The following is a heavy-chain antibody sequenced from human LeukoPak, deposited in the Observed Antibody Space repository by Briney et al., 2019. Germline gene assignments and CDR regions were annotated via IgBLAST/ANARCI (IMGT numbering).Heavy chain of an antibody. D-gene: IGHD2-15*01. CDR1: GYTFTGYY. J-gene: IGHJ5*02. V-gene: IGHV1-2*02. CDR2: INPNSGDT. Sequence: ASVKVSCKASGYTFTGYYMHWVRQAPGQGLEWMGWINPNSGDTNYAQKFQGRVTMSRDTSISIAYMELSRLRSDDTAVYYCARDRVGYCSGGSCYPNWFDPWGQGTLVTVSS. CDR3: ARDRVGYCSGGSCYPNWFDP.